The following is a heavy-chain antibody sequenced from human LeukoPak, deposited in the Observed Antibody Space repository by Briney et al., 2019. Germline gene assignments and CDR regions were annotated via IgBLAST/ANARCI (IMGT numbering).Heavy chain of an antibody. CDR1: GYSFTTYW. CDR3: ARRLAAANTDAFDI. Sequence: GESLKISCKASGYSFTTYWIGWVRQMPGKGLEWMGIIFPVDSDTRYSPSFQGQVTISADKSISTAYLQWSSLKASDTAMYYCARRLAAANTDAFDIWGQGTMVTISS. CDR2: IFPVDSDT. J-gene: IGHJ3*02. D-gene: IGHD6-13*01. V-gene: IGHV5-51*01.